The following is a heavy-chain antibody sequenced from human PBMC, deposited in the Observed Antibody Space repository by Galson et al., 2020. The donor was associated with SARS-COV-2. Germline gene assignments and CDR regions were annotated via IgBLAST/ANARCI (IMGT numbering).Heavy chain of an antibody. D-gene: IGHD3-10*01. J-gene: IGHJ6*02. V-gene: IGHV3-48*02. CDR1: GFTFSGYR. CDR3: ARHHEWLGGSLYGMDV. Sequence: GGSLRLSCVASGFTFSGYRLNWVRQAPGKGLEWISYISTSGSTIHYADSVKGRFTISRDNVKSSLYLQMNSLRDEDTAVYYCARHHEWLGGSLYGMDVWGRGTAVTVSS. CDR2: ISTSGSTI.